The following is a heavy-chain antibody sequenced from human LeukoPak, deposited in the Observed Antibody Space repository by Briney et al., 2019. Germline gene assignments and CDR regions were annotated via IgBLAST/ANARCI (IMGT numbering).Heavy chain of an antibody. CDR3: TTHDFWSGYYNFDY. V-gene: IGHV3-15*01. Sequence: GGSLRRSCAASGFTFSNAWMSWVRQAPGKGLEWVGRIKSKTDGGTTDYAAPVKGRFTISRDDSKNTLYLQMNSLKTEDTAVYYCTTHDFWSGYYNFDYWGQGTLVTVSS. J-gene: IGHJ4*02. CDR1: GFTFSNAW. D-gene: IGHD3-3*01. CDR2: IKSKTDGGTT.